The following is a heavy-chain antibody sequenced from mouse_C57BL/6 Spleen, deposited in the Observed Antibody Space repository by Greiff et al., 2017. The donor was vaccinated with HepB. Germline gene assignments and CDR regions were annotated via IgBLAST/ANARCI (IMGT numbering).Heavy chain of an antibody. CDR2: IWGVGST. J-gene: IGHJ3*01. CDR1: GFSLTSYG. V-gene: IGHV2-6*01. CDR3: ASLTGAFAY. Sequence: VQVVESGPGLVAPSQSLSITCTVSGFSLTSYGVDWVRQSPGKGLEWLGVIWGVGSTNYNSALKSRLSISKDNSKSQVFLKMNSLQTDDTAMYYCASLTGAFAYWGQGTLVTVSA. D-gene: IGHD4-1*01.